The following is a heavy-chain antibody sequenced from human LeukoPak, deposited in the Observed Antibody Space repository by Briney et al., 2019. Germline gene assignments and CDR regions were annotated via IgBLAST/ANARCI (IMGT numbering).Heavy chain of an antibody. CDR2: IYYSGST. CDR1: GGSISSGGYY. Sequence: SQTLSLTCTVSGGSISSGGYYWSWIRQHPGKGLEWIGYIYYSGSTYYNPSLKSRVTISVDTSKKQASLNLSSVTAADTAVYYCARVAARYVGMDVWGQGTTVTVSS. CDR3: ARVAARYVGMDV. V-gene: IGHV4-31*03. J-gene: IGHJ6*02. D-gene: IGHD6-6*01.